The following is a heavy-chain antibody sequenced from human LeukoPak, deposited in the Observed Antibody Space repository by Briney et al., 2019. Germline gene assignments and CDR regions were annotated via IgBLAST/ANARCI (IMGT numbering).Heavy chain of an antibody. CDR2: ISGSGSST. Sequence: GGSLRLSCAASGFTFSSYAMSWVRQAPGKGLEWVSGISGSGSSTYYAGSVKGRFTISRDNSKNTLYLQMNSLRAEDTAVYYCAKDGMQWLEQPAYFDYWGQGTLVTVSS. J-gene: IGHJ4*02. V-gene: IGHV3-23*01. CDR1: GFTFSSYA. D-gene: IGHD6-19*01. CDR3: AKDGMQWLEQPAYFDY.